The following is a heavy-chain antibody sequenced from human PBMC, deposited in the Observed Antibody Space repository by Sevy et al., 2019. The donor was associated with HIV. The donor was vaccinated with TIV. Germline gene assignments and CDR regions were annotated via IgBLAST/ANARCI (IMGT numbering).Heavy chain of an antibody. J-gene: IGHJ4*03. CDR2: LNQGGSEK. V-gene: IGHV3-7*01. Sequence: GGSLRLSCAASGFTFSAYWMSWVRQAPGKGLEWVANLNQGGSEKYPVDSVKGRFTISRDNVKNSLYSQMNGLRVEDTAIYYCATDAWSSFVNWGRGTVVTVSS. CDR3: ATDAWSSFVN. D-gene: IGHD1-26*01. CDR1: GFTFSAYW.